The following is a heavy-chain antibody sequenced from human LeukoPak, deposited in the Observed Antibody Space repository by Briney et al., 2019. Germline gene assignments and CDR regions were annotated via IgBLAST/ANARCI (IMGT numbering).Heavy chain of an antibody. CDR3: ARGLSGGLQLLWFGEANSYYFDY. J-gene: IGHJ4*02. V-gene: IGHV1-69*01. CDR1: GGTFSSYA. D-gene: IGHD3-10*01. Sequence: GASVKASCKASGGTFSSYAISWVRQAPGQGLEWMGGIIPIFGTANYAQKFQGRVTITADESTSTAYMELSSLRSEDTAVYYCARGLSGGLQLLWFGEANSYYFDYWGQGTLVTVSS. CDR2: IIPIFGTA.